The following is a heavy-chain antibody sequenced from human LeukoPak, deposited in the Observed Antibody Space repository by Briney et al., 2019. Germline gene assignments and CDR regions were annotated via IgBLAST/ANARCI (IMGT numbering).Heavy chain of an antibody. CDR3: ARDARVSSTSRGHWFDP. V-gene: IGHV1-69*04. Sequence: ASVKVSCKASGGTLSSYTISWVRQAPGQGLEWMGRIIPILGIANYAQKLQGRVTITADKSTSTAYMELSSLRSEDTAVYYCARDARVSSTSRGHWFDPWGQGTLVTVSS. J-gene: IGHJ5*02. D-gene: IGHD2-2*01. CDR1: GGTLSSYT. CDR2: IIPILGIA.